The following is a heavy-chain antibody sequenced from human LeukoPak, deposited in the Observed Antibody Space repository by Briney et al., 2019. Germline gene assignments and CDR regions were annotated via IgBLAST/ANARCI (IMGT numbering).Heavy chain of an antibody. J-gene: IGHJ4*02. CDR2: IYYSGST. Sequence: PSETLSLTCTVSGGSISSHYWSWIRQPPGKGLEWIGYIYYSGSTNYNPSLKSRVTISVDTSKNQSSLKLSSVTAADTAVYYCARVGVYGDYGCWGQGTLVTVSS. CDR1: GGSISSHY. V-gene: IGHV4-59*11. D-gene: IGHD4-17*01. CDR3: ARVGVYGDYGC.